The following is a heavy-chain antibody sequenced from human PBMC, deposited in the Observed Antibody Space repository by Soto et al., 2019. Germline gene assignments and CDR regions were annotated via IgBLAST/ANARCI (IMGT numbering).Heavy chain of an antibody. Sequence: SETLSLTCAVSGDSISSSVWWTWVRQPPGKGLEWIGEVFHTGNTNYSPSLKSRVTMSVDKSTNEFSLKVTSVTAADTAIYYCARKAWVRFDYWGQGVLVTVSS. J-gene: IGHJ4*02. V-gene: IGHV4-4*02. CDR1: GDSISSSVW. CDR3: ARKAWVRFDY. CDR2: VFHTGNT. D-gene: IGHD7-27*01.